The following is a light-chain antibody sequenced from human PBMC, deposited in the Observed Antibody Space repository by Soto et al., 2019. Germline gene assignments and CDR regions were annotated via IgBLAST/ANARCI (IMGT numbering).Light chain of an antibody. Sequence: EIVLTQSPATLSLSPGETATLSCRASQSVGNNYLVWYQQKPGQPPRSLMYDASTRATGIPDRFSGSGSGTDFTLTIRRLEPEDFTVYYSQQYGSSPLSFGGGTKVEIK. CDR1: QSVGNNY. CDR3: QQYGSSPLS. CDR2: DAS. V-gene: IGKV3-20*01. J-gene: IGKJ4*01.